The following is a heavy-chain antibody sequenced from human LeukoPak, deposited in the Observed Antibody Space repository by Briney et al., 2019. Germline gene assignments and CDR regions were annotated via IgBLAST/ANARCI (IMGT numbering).Heavy chain of an antibody. CDR1: GFTFNNYG. CDR2: IRFDGSNK. D-gene: IGHD4-17*01. Sequence: GGSLRLSCAASGFTFNNYGMHWVRQAPGKGLEWVAFIRFDGSNKCYADSVQGRLTISRDNSKNTLHLQMNSLRAEDTGVYYCAKVQSHGDAYWFFDLWGRGTLVTVSS. J-gene: IGHJ2*01. V-gene: IGHV3-30*02. CDR3: AKVQSHGDAYWFFDL.